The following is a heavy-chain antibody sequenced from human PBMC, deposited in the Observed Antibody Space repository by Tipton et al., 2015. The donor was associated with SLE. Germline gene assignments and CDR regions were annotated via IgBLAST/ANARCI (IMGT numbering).Heavy chain of an antibody. CDR2: ISGSGGST. CDR1: GFTFSSYA. CDR3: AKRRSGVCRQPDI. J-gene: IGHJ3*02. Sequence: GSLRLSCAASGFTFSSYAMSWVRQAPGKGLEWVSAISGSGGSTYYADSVKGRFTISRDNSKNTLYLQMNSLGAEDTAVYYCAKRRSGVCRQPDIWGQATMVTVSS. V-gene: IGHV3-23*01. D-gene: IGHD3-3*01.